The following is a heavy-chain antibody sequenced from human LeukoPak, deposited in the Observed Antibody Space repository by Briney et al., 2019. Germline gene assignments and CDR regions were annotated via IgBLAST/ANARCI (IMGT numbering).Heavy chain of an antibody. D-gene: IGHD3-10*01. CDR2: IYSGGST. V-gene: IGHV3-53*01. CDR3: ARDYYGSGIYGMDV. CDR1: GFTVSSNY. Sequence: PGGSLRLSCAASGFTVSSNYMSWVRQAPGKGLEWVSVIYSGGSTYYADSVKGRFTISRDNSKNTLYLQMNSLRAEDTAVYYCARDYYGSGIYGMDVWGQGTTVTVSS. J-gene: IGHJ6*02.